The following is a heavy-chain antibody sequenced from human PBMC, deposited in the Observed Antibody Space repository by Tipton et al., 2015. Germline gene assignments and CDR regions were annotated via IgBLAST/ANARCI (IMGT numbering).Heavy chain of an antibody. Sequence: TLSLTCSVFGGSITTINWCTWVRQPPGKGLEWIGEVYHTGTTNYTPSLKSRLTISVDKSKNHFSLKLNSVTAADTAVYYCARHLEMPTNQELFDYWGQGTLVTVSS. CDR3: ARHLEMPTNQELFDY. CDR1: GGSITTINW. D-gene: IGHD5-24*01. CDR2: VYHTGTT. J-gene: IGHJ4*02. V-gene: IGHV4-4*02.